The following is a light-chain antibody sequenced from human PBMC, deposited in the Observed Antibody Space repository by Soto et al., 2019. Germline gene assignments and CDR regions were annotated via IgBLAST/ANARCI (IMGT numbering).Light chain of an antibody. CDR2: DVT. V-gene: IGLV2-8*01. CDR3: SSYAGSNNFV. Sequence: QSVLTQPPSASGSPGQSVTISCTGTSSDVGGYNYVSWYQRHPGKAPKVMIYDVTKRPSGVPDRFSGSKSGNTASLTVSGLQAEDEADYYCSSYAGSNNFVFGGGTKVTVL. CDR1: SSDVGGYNY. J-gene: IGLJ3*02.